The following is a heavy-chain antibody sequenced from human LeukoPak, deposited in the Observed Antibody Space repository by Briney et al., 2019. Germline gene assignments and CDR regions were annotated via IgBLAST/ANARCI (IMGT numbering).Heavy chain of an antibody. D-gene: IGHD3-10*01. CDR2: ISNDGSNE. J-gene: IGHJ4*02. CDR3: ARDRLQYYYGSGSYSY. V-gene: IGHV3-30*03. CDR1: GFTFSTYS. Sequence: PGGSLRLSCAASGFTFSTYSMNWVRQASGKGLEWVALISNDGSNEFYADSMKGRITISRDNSKNTLYLQMNSLRPEDTAVYYCARDRLQYYYGSGSYSYWGQGTLVTVSS.